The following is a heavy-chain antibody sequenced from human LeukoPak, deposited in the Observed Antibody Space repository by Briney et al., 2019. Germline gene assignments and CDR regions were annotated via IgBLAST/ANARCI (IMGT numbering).Heavy chain of an antibody. CDR3: AREGFLTMSQINWFDP. CDR2: IKQDGSEK. Sequence: GGPLRLSCAASGFTFSSYWMSWVRQAPGKGLEWVANIKQDGSEKYYVDSVKGRFTISRDNAKNSLYLQMNSLRAEDTAVYYCAREGFLTMSQINWFDPWGQGTLVTVSS. CDR1: GFTFSSYW. J-gene: IGHJ5*02. V-gene: IGHV3-7*01. D-gene: IGHD3-10*02.